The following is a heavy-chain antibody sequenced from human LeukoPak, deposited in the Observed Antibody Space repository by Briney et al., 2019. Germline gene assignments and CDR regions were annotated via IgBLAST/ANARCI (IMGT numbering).Heavy chain of an antibody. J-gene: IGHJ4*02. Sequence: SETLSLTCTVSGDSITISGYYWGWVRRPPGKPLEWIGSVYYGANSYYNPSLESRVTLSVDASKKQFSLNLSSVTAADTALHFCVRGAILRTFDDWGQGTLVTVSS. V-gene: IGHV4-39*01. D-gene: IGHD3-3*01. CDR3: VRGAILRTFDD. CDR2: VYYGANS. CDR1: GDSITISGYY.